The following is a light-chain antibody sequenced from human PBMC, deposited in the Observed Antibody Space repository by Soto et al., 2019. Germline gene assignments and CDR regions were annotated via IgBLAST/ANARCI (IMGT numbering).Light chain of an antibody. CDR1: QSVSSS. V-gene: IGKV3-15*01. Sequence: EIVMTQSPATLSVSPGERATLSCRASQSVSSSLAWYQQKPGQAPTLLIYGASTGATGVPARFSGSGSGTEFTLTISSLQSEDFAVYYCQQYNNWPRTFGRGTKVEVQ. CDR3: QQYNNWPRT. CDR2: GAS. J-gene: IGKJ1*01.